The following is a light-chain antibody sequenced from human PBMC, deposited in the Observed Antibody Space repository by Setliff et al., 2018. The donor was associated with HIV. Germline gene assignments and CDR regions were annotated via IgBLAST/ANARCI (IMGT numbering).Light chain of an antibody. CDR1: SSDLGSYNL. J-gene: IGLJ2*01. Sequence: QSALTQPASVSGSPGQSITISCTGTSSDLGSYNLVSWYQQHPGKAPKLMIFDVTKRPSGVPNRFSGSKSGNTAPLTISGLQAEDEADYYRCSHAGSYTFVVFGGGTKVTVL. V-gene: IGLV2-23*02. CDR3: CSHAGSYTFVV. CDR2: DVT.